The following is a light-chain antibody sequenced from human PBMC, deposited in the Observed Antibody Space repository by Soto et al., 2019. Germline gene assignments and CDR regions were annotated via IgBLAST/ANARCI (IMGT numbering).Light chain of an antibody. Sequence: EIVLTQSPGTLSLSPGERATLSCRASQSVSSSYLAWYQQKPGQAPRLLIYGASSRATGIPDRFSGSGSGTDFTLTINRLEPEDFAVYYCQHYGSSLRTFGQGTKVEIK. CDR3: QHYGSSLRT. V-gene: IGKV3-20*01. CDR1: QSVSSSY. CDR2: GAS. J-gene: IGKJ1*01.